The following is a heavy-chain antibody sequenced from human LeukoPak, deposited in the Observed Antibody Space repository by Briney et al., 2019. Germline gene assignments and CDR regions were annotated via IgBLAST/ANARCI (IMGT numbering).Heavy chain of an antibody. D-gene: IGHD6-6*01. CDR2: ISGSGGST. CDR3: AKDLWVSSSSGAFDY. J-gene: IGHJ4*02. Sequence: PGGSLRLSCAASGFTFSSYAMSWVRQAPGKGLEWVSAISGSGGSTYYADSVKRRFTISRDNSKNTLYLQMNSLRAEDTAVYYCAKDLWVSSSSGAFDYWGQGTLVTVSS. CDR1: GFTFSSYA. V-gene: IGHV3-23*01.